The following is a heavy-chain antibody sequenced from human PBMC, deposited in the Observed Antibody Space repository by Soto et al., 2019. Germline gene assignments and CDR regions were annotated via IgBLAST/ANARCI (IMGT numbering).Heavy chain of an antibody. D-gene: IGHD7-27*01. J-gene: IGHJ4*02. V-gene: IGHV4-34*01. CDR2: INHSGST. CDR1: GGSFSGYY. Sequence: PSETLSLTFAVYGGSFSGYYLSWIRQPPGKGLEWIGEINHSGSTNYNPSLKSRVTISVDTSKNQFSLKLSSVAAADTAVYYCARGWGRIFDYWGQGTLVTVSS. CDR3: ARGWGRIFDY.